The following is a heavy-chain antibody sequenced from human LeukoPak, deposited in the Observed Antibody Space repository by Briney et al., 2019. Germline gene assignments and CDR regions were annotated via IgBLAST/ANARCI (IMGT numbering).Heavy chain of an antibody. J-gene: IGHJ4*02. CDR2: IYPSGST. CDR3: ARGLGVAAADS. V-gene: IGHV4-4*07. Sequence: PSETLSLTRSVSGGSIKSYYWSWVRQAAGKGLEWIGRIYPSGSTNYNPSLKSRVNMSEDTPKNHFSLSLRSVTAADTAVYYCARGLGVAAADSWGQGILVTVSS. CDR1: GGSIKSYY. D-gene: IGHD6-13*01.